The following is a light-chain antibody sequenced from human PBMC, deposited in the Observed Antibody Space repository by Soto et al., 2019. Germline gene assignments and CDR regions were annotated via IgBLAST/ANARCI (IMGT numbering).Light chain of an antibody. V-gene: IGLV2-11*01. J-gene: IGLJ1*01. CDR2: DVT. CDR3: CSYAGAYTVV. Sequence: QSALTQPRSVSGSPGQSVTISCTGPSSDVGNYKFVSWYQQHPGKAPKLMIYDVTERPSGVPDRFSGSKSGNTASLTISGLQTEDEADYYCCSYAGAYTVVFGAGTKVTVL. CDR1: SSDVGNYKF.